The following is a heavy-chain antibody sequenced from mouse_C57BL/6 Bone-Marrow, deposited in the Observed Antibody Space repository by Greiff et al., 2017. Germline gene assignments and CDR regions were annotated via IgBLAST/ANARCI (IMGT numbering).Heavy chain of an antibody. D-gene: IGHD3-2*02. Sequence: QVQLQQSGPELVKPGASVKISCKASGYAFSSSWMNWVKQGPGKGLEWIGRIYPGDGDTNYNGKFKGKATLTADKSSSTAYMQLSSLTSEDSAVYFCARSSSGYYYAMDYWGQGTSVTVSS. V-gene: IGHV1-82*01. J-gene: IGHJ4*01. CDR2: IYPGDGDT. CDR1: GYAFSSSW. CDR3: ARSSSGYYYAMDY.